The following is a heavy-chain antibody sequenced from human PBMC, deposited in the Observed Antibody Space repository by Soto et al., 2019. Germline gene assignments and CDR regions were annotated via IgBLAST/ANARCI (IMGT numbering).Heavy chain of an antibody. D-gene: IGHD2-2*01. Sequence: QVQLVQSGAEVKKPGSSVKVSCKASGGTFSSYAISWVRQAPGQGLEWMGGIIPIFGTANYAQKFQGRVTITPDESTSRACAGLSRLRSEDTAVYYCAGDAVRRYYAHLPPYGMAVWGQGTTVTVSS. CDR1: GGTFSSYA. J-gene: IGHJ6*02. CDR2: IIPIFGTA. V-gene: IGHV1-69*05. CDR3: AGDAVRRYYAHLPPYGMAV.